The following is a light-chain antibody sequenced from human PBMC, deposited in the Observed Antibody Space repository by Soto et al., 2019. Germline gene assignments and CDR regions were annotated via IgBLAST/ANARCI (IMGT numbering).Light chain of an antibody. CDR1: QGIYPY. CDR2: AAS. J-gene: IGKJ1*01. V-gene: IGKV1-9*01. Sequence: DIQLTQSPSFLSASVGDRVTITCRARQGIYPYLAWYQQKPGKAPELLIYAASTLQSGVPARFSGSGSGTEFTLTISILQPDDFATYYCQHLISYPRTFCQGTKVEIK. CDR3: QHLISYPRT.